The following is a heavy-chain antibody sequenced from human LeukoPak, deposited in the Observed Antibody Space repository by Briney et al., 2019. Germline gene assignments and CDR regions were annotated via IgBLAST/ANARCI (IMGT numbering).Heavy chain of an antibody. V-gene: IGHV1-46*01. CDR2: NNPGGGTV. D-gene: IGHD1-14*01. Sequence: GASVNISCKASGYSFTTYYLHWVRQAPGQGLEWMGINNPGGGTVVHGQKYQGRVSMTRDMPTSTVHLELSSLTSEDAAVYYCASDGIEGDYYYMDVWGRGTTVTVSS. CDR3: ASDGIEGDYYYMDV. J-gene: IGHJ6*03. CDR1: GYSFTTYY.